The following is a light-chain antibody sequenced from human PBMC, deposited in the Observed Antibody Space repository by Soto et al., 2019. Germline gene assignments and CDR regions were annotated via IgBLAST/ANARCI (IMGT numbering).Light chain of an antibody. Sequence: EIVLTQSPGTLSLSPGERATLSSRASQSVSSSYLAWYQQKPGQAPRLLIYDASSRATGIPDRFSGSGSGTDFTLTISRLEPVDFAVYYCQHYGSSPFTFGPGTKVDIK. V-gene: IGKV3-20*01. CDR3: QHYGSSPFT. CDR2: DAS. J-gene: IGKJ3*01. CDR1: QSVSSSY.